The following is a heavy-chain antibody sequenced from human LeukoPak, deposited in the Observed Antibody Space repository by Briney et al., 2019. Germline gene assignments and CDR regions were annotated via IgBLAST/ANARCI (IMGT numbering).Heavy chain of an antibody. D-gene: IGHD3-10*01. J-gene: IGHJ5*02. Sequence: SQTLSPTCTVSGYAIISGGFSWNWIRQPPGKGLEWIGCIYDRGPAHYNPSLKSRFTISVDRPKNQFSLNVTSLTAADTAVYYCARSRQASGLFSSWGQGTLVVVSS. CDR1: GYAIISGGFS. V-gene: IGHV4-30-2*01. CDR3: ARSRQASGLFSS. CDR2: IYDRGPA.